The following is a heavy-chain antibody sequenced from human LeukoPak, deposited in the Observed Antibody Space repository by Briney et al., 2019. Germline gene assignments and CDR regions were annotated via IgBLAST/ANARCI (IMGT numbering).Heavy chain of an antibody. CDR2: ISYDGSNK. Sequence: PGGSLRLSCAASGFTFSSYAMHWVRQAPGKGLERVAVISYDGSNKYYADPVKGRFTISRDNSKNTLYLQMNSLRAEDTAVYYCARVLGPAAGVYYGMDVWGQGTTVTVSS. D-gene: IGHD6-13*01. CDR1: GFTFSSYA. J-gene: IGHJ6*02. CDR3: ARVLGPAAGVYYGMDV. V-gene: IGHV3-30-3*01.